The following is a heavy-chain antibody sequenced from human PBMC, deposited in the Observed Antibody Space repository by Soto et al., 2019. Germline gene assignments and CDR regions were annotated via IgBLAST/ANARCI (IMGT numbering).Heavy chain of an antibody. J-gene: IGHJ5*02. D-gene: IGHD3-10*01. CDR2: ISHSGLR. CDR1: GVSISSGY. V-gene: IGHV4-59*01. Sequence: SETLSLTCIVSGVSISSGYCTWIRQSPGKGLGWIGYISHSGLRHYRASLQSRLTMSVETSKNPFSLNLTSVTAADTAIYYCATSNTTYPGCYSWGQGTLVTVSS. CDR3: ATSNTTYPGCYS.